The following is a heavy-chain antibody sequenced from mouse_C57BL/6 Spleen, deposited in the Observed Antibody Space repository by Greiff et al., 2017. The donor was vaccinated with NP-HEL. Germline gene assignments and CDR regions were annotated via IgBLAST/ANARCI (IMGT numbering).Heavy chain of an antibody. D-gene: IGHD2-1*01. CDR3: ARNYYGNWVY. CDR1: GYTFTSYW. Sequence: VQLQQPGAELVKPGASVKMSCKASGYTFTSYWITWVKQRPGQGLEWIGDIYPGSGSTNYNQKFKSKATLTVDTSSSTAYMPLSSLTSEDSAVYYCARNYYGNWVYWGQGTTLTVSS. CDR2: IYPGSGST. J-gene: IGHJ2*01. V-gene: IGHV1-55*01.